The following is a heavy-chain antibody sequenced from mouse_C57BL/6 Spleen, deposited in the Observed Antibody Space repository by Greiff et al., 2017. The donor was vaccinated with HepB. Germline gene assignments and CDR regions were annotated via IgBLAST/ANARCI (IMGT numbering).Heavy chain of an antibody. J-gene: IGHJ4*01. CDR1: GFTFSSYA. V-gene: IGHV5-4*01. CDR2: ISDGGSYT. D-gene: IGHD1-1*01. Sequence: DVHLVESGGGLVKPGGSLKLSCAASGFTFSSYAMSWVRQTPEKRLEWVATISDGGSYTYYPDNVKGRFTISRDNAKNNLYLQLSHLKSEDTAMYYCARAPFYYYGSSSYAMDYWGQGTSVTVSS. CDR3: ARAPFYYYGSSSYAMDY.